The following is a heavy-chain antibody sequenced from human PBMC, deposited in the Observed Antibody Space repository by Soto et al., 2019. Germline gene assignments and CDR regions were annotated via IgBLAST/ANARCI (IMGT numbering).Heavy chain of an antibody. D-gene: IGHD6-6*01. CDR3: AREYSSSSQYLYFDV. CDR2: IIPITGTT. CDR1: GGIFSSYA. J-gene: IGHJ2*01. V-gene: IGHV1-69*01. Sequence: QVQLVQSGAEVKKPGSSVKVSCKVSGGIFSSYAIGWVRQAPGQGLEWMAGIIPITGTTNRAQKFQGRVTVTADESTTTVYMELSSLTAEDTAVYYCAREYSSSSQYLYFDVWGRVTLVTVAS.